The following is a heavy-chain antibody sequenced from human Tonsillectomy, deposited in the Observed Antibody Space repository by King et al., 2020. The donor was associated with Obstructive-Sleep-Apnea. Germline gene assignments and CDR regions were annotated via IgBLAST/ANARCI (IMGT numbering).Heavy chain of an antibody. J-gene: IGHJ2*01. CDR3: ARQTGDEYWYFDL. CDR2: IIPILNIA. D-gene: IGHD7-27*01. V-gene: IGHV1-69*04. Sequence: QLVQSGAEVKKPGSSMKVSCKASGGTFSSYAISWVRQAPGQGLEWMGRIIPILNIANYAQKFQGRVTIAADKSTSTAYMELSSLTSEDTAVYYCARQTGDEYWYFDLWGRGTLVTVSS. CDR1: GGTFSSYA.